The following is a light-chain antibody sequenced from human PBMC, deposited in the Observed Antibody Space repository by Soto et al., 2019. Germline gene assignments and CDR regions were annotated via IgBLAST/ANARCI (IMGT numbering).Light chain of an antibody. Sequence: QSALTQPPSASGSPGQSVTISCTGASSDVGGYNFVSWYQQHPGKAPKLMIYDVTKRPSGVADRFSGSKSGNTASLTVSGLQADDEADYYCSSYAGSSVPVAFGGGTKLTVL. CDR2: DVT. J-gene: IGLJ2*01. CDR3: SSYAGSSVPVA. V-gene: IGLV2-8*01. CDR1: SSDVGGYNF.